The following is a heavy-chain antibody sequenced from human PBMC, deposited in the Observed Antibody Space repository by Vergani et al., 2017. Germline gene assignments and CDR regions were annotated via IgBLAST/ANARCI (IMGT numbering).Heavy chain of an antibody. D-gene: IGHD2-2*01. Sequence: QVQLVQSGAEVKKPGASVKVSCKASGYTFTSYYMHWVRQAPGQGLEWMGINNPSGGSTSYAQKFQGRVTMTRDTSTSTVYMELSSLRSEDTAVYYCARDSRYCSSTSCYVGRDWFDPWGQGTLVTVSS. V-gene: IGHV1-46*01. CDR1: GYTFTSYY. CDR3: ARDSRYCSSTSCYVGRDWFDP. CDR2: NNPSGGST. J-gene: IGHJ5*02.